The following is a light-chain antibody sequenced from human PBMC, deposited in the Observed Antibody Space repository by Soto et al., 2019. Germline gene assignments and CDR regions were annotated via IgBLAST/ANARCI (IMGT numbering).Light chain of an antibody. V-gene: IGLV2-14*01. CDR3: SSYTTSNTYV. Sequence: QSALTQPASVSGSPGQSITISCTGRSSDVGGYNYVSWYQQHPGKAPKFMIYEVSRRPSGVSNRFSGSKSGNTASLTVSGLQAEDEADYYCSSYTTSNTYVFGTGTKVTVL. CDR1: SSDVGGYNY. CDR2: EVS. J-gene: IGLJ1*01.